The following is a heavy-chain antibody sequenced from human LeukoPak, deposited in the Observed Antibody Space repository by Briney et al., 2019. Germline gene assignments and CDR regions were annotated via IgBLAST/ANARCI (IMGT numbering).Heavy chain of an antibody. CDR2: ISFDGSDT. V-gene: IGHV3-30*03. CDR3: ARDHYYYDSSAYFYDL. Sequence: PGRSLRLSCAASGFTFSSYGMHWVRQAPGKGLEWVALISFDGSDTYYADSVKGRFTISRDNSKNTVYLQMNSLRAEDTAVYYCARDHYYYDSSAYFYDLWGQGTLVTVSS. D-gene: IGHD3-22*01. J-gene: IGHJ4*02. CDR1: GFTFSSYG.